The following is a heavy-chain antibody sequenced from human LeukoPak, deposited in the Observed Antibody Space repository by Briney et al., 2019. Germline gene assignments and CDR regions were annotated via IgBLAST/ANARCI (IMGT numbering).Heavy chain of an antibody. CDR2: IYPDDSDT. CDR1: GYRFTSYW. Sequence: GESLKISCKGSGYRFTSYWIGWVRQMPGKGLEWMGIIYPDDSDTRYSPSFQGQVTISADKSISTAYLQWSSLKASDTAIYYCAIAGDSTTNCYRCFNYWGQGTLVTVSS. V-gene: IGHV5-51*01. D-gene: IGHD2-2*01. J-gene: IGHJ4*02. CDR3: AIAGDSTTNCYRCFNY.